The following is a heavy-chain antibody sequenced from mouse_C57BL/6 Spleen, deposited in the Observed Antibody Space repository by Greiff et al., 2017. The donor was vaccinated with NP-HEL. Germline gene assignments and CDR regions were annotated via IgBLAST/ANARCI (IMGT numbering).Heavy chain of an antibody. Sequence: VQLQQPGAELVRPGSSVKLFCKASGYTFTSYWMDWVKQRPGQGLEWIGNIYPSDSETHYNQKFKDKATLTVDKSSSKAYMQLSSLTSEDSAVYYCARSGSGYDAMDYWGQGTSVTVSS. D-gene: IGHD3-2*02. V-gene: IGHV1-61*01. CDR2: IYPSDSET. J-gene: IGHJ4*01. CDR3: ARSGSGYDAMDY. CDR1: GYTFTSYW.